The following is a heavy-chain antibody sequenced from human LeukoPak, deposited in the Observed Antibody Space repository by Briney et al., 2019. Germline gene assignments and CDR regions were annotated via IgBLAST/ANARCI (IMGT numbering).Heavy chain of an antibody. CDR1: GFYLDNYA. D-gene: IGHD3-10*01. CDR3: AKEHSGSYPDPNRENWFDP. Sequence: GGSLRLSCAASGFYLDNYAMSWVRQAPGKGLQWVSSISGLEGTTFYAVSVKGRFTISRDSSKNTLYLQMNSLRAEDTAVYYCAKEHSGSYPDPNRENWFDPWGQGTLVTVSS. CDR2: ISGLEGTT. J-gene: IGHJ5*02. V-gene: IGHV3-23*01.